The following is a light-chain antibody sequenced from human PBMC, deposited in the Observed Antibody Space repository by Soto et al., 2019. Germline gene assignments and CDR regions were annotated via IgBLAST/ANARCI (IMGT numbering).Light chain of an antibody. J-gene: IGKJ1*01. CDR1: QSIRSY. V-gene: IGKV1-33*01. CDR2: DAS. CDR3: QQYNNLPWT. Sequence: DIQLTQSPSSLSASVGDKATITCRASQSIRSYLNWYQQKPGQAPKLLIYDASNLETGVPSRFSGSRSGTDFTLTISSLQPEDIATYYCQQYNNLPWTFGQGTKVDIK.